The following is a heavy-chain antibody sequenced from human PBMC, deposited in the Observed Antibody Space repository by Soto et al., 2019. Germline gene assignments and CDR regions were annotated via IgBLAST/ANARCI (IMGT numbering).Heavy chain of an antibody. CDR2: IKSKTDGGTT. V-gene: IGHV3-15*01. D-gene: IGHD3-10*01. CDR1: GFTFSNAW. CDR3: TTDNFRFRVVRYYYYYGMDV. Sequence: PGGSLRLSCAASGFTFSNAWMSWVRQAPGKGLEWVGRIKSKTDGGTTDYAAPVKGRFTISRDDSKNTLYLQMNSLKTEDTAVYYCTTDNFRFRVVRYYYYYGMDVWGQGTTVTVSS. J-gene: IGHJ6*02.